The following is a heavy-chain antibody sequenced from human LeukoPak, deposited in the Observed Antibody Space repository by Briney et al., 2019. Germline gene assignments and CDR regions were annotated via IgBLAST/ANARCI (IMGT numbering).Heavy chain of an antibody. CDR1: GYTFTTYG. D-gene: IGHD3-10*01. CDR2: ISAYNGNT. V-gene: IGHV1-18*01. J-gene: IGHJ4*02. CDR3: ARDPLGGFGELSNDY. Sequence: ASVKVSCKASGYTFTTYGISWVRQAPGQGLEWMGWISAYNGNTNYAQKLQGRVTMTTDTSTSTAYMELRGLRSDDTAVYYCARDPLGGFGELSNDYWGQGTLVTVSS.